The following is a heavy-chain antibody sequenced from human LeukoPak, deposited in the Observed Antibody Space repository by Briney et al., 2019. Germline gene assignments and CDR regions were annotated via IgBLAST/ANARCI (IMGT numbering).Heavy chain of an antibody. CDR1: GFTFSRYW. CDR2: IKSDGSST. V-gene: IGHV3-74*01. D-gene: IGHD5-24*01. CDR3: ARDGYISDFGDY. Sequence: GGSLRLSCAASGFTFSRYWMHWVRQAPGKGLVWVSRIKSDGSSTNYADSVKGRFTISRDNAKNTLYLQMNSLRAEDTAVYYCARDGYISDFGDYWGQGTLVTVSS. J-gene: IGHJ4*02.